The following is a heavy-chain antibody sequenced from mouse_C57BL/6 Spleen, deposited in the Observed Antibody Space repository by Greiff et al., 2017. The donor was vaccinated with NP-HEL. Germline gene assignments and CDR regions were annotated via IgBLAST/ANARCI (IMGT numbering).Heavy chain of an antibody. CDR1: GYTFTSYW. V-gene: IGHV1-52*01. J-gene: IGHJ1*03. CDR2: IDPSDSET. CDR3: ARFAGMGWYFDV. Sequence: VQLQQPGAELVRPGSSVKLSCKASGYTFTSYWMHWVKQRPIQGLEWIGNIDPSDSETHYNQKFKDKATLTVDKSSSTAYMQLSSLTSEDSAVYYCARFAGMGWYFDVWGTGTTVTVSS. D-gene: IGHD4-1*01.